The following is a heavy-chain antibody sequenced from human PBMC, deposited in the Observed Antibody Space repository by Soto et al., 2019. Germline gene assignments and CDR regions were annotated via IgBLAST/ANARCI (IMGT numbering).Heavy chain of an antibody. CDR3: ARDDRINGIVAAIEL. Sequence: LRLSCAASGFSFSDHAMHWVRRAPGKGLEWVALVAHDGITKYYAGSVKGRFTVSSDKSTNTLFLQMDSLDTEDTGVYYCARDDRINGIVAAIELWGRGTLVTVS. D-gene: IGHD1-20*01. CDR2: VAHDGITK. J-gene: IGHJ4*02. CDR1: GFSFSDHA. V-gene: IGHV3-30-3*01.